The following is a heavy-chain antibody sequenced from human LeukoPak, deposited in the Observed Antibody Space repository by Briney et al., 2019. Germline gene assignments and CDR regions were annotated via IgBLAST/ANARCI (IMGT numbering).Heavy chain of an antibody. V-gene: IGHV3-48*01. J-gene: IGHJ5*02. CDR2: ISGSSVAI. D-gene: IGHD2-8*01. Sequence: SGGSLRLSCEVSGFTFDSFGLSWGRQAPGRGPEWIAYISGSSVAIYYADSVKGRFTISRDNAKNSLSLQMNSLRAEDTAVYYCAKHARRGPHWFDPWGQGTLVTVSS. CDR3: AKHARRGPHWFDP. CDR1: GFTFDSFG.